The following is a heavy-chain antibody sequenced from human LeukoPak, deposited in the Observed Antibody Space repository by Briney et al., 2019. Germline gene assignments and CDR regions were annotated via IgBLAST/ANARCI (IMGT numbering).Heavy chain of an antibody. Sequence: PSETLSLTCAVSGYSISSGYYWGWIRQPPGKGLEWIGSIYHSGSTYYNPSLKSRVTISVDTSKNQFSLKLSSVTAADTAVYYCARLTGSYSDNWGQGTLVTVSS. D-gene: IGHD4/OR15-4a*01. J-gene: IGHJ4*02. CDR2: IYHSGST. CDR1: GYSISSGYY. CDR3: ARLTGSYSDN. V-gene: IGHV4-38-2*01.